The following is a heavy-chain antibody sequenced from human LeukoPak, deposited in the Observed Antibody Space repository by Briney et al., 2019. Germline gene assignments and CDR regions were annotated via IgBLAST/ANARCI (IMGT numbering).Heavy chain of an antibody. CDR2: IYDSGST. CDR1: GVSISGYY. D-gene: IGHD3-22*01. CDR3: ARYYYDSSGYYAFDI. V-gene: IGHV4-59*01. Sequence: SETLSLTCSVSGVSISGYYWSWIRQPPGRGLEWIGYIYDSGSTNYNPSLKSRVTISADTSKNQFSLRLSSVTAADTAVYYCARYYYDSSGYYAFDIWGQGTMVTVSS. J-gene: IGHJ3*02.